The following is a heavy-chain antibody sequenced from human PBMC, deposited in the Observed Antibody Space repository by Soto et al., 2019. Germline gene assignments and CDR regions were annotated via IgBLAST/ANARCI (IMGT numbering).Heavy chain of an antibody. Sequence: EVRLLESGGGLVQPGGSLRLSCTASGFTFSSYAMTWVRQAPGRGLEGVSGITASGGRTFYADSVKGRFTISRDNSRTTLYLQMNSLRADDTAVYYCAKDTRYGDYVRWFDSWGQGTLVTVSS. CDR1: GFTFSSYA. CDR3: AKDTRYGDYVRWFDS. V-gene: IGHV3-23*01. D-gene: IGHD5-12*01. CDR2: ITASGGRT. J-gene: IGHJ5*01.